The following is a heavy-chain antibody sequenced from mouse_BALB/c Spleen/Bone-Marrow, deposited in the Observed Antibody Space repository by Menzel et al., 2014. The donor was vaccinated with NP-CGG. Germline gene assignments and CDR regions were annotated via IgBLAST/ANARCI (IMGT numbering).Heavy chain of an antibody. J-gene: IGHJ3*01. D-gene: IGHD1-1*01. V-gene: IGHV14-3*02. CDR2: IDHANGNT. CDR1: GFNIKDTY. Sequence: VHLQQPGAELVKPGASVKLSCTASGFNIKDTYMHWVKQRPEQGLEWIGRIDHANGNTKYDPKFQSKATITADTSSNTAYLQLSSLTSEDTAVYYCASYYYGSSRFAYWGQGTLVTVSA. CDR3: ASYYYGSSRFAY.